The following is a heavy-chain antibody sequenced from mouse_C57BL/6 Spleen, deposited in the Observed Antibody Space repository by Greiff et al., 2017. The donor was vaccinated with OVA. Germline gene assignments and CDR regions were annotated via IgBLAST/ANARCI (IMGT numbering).Heavy chain of an antibody. CDR1: GFTFTDYY. CDR3: ARPNWDVGYFDV. CDR2: IRNKANGYTT. D-gene: IGHD4-1*01. V-gene: IGHV7-3*01. Sequence: EVQLVESGGGLVQPGGSLSLSCAASGFTFTDYYMSWVRQPPGKALEWLGFIRNKANGYTTEYSASVKGRFTISRDNSQSILYLQMNALRAEDSATYYCARPNWDVGYFDVWGTGTTVTVSS. J-gene: IGHJ1*03.